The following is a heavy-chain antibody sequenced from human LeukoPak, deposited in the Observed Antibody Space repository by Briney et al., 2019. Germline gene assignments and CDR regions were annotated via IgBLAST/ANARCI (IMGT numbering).Heavy chain of an antibody. D-gene: IGHD4-17*01. CDR1: GFTFSSYG. Sequence: PGRSLRLSCAASGFTFSSYGMHWVRQAPGKGLEWVAVIWYDGSNKYYADSVKGRFTISRDNSKNTLYLQMNSLRAEDKAVYYCARGDYGDPFDYWGQGTLVTVSS. CDR2: IWYDGSNK. V-gene: IGHV3-33*01. CDR3: ARGDYGDPFDY. J-gene: IGHJ4*02.